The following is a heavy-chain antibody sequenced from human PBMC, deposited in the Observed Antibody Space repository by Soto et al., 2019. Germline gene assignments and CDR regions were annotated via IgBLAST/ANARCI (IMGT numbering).Heavy chain of an antibody. CDR2: INPNSGGT. V-gene: IGHV1-2*02. CDR1: GYTFTGYY. CDR3: ARVFSLPAGPNYYGMDV. Sequence: GASVKVSCKASGYTFTGYYMHWVRQAPGQGLEWMGWINPNSGGTNYAQKFQGRVTMTRDTSISTAYMELSRLRSDDTVVYYCARVFSLPAGPNYYGMDVWGQGTTVTVSS. J-gene: IGHJ6*02.